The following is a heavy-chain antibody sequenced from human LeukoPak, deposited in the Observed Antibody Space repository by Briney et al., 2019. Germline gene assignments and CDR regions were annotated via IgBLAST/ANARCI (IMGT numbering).Heavy chain of an antibody. CDR1: GFTFSDYY. V-gene: IGHV3-30*03. CDR2: ISYDGSSK. D-gene: IGHD2/OR15-2a*01. J-gene: IGHJ4*02. Sequence: GGSLRLSCAASGFTFSDYYMSWIRQAPGKGLERVAVISYDGSSKYYIDSVKGRFTISRDNSKNTLYLQMNSLRAEDTAVYYCARGENSKTYPVSGYWGQGTLVTVSS. CDR3: ARGENSKTYPVSGY.